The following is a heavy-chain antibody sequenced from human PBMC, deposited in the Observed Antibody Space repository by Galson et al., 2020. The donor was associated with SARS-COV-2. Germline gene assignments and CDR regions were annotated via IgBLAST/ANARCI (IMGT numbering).Heavy chain of an antibody. CDR1: GYSIRSGYY. Sequence: SETLSLTCPVSGYSIRSGYYWGWIRQPPGKGLEWIGSIYHSGSTYYNPSLKSRVTISVDTSKNQFSLKLSSVTAADTAVYYCARDPQEADYWGQGTLVTVSS. CDR3: ARDPQEADY. V-gene: IGHV4-38-2*02. CDR2: IYHSGST. J-gene: IGHJ4*02.